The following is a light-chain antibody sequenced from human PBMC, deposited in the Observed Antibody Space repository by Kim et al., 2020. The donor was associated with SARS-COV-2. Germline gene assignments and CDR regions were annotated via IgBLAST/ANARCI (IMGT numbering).Light chain of an antibody. CDR2: GAS. V-gene: IGKV1-5*03. CDR3: QHYNGFPLT. J-gene: IGKJ4*01. CDR1: QSRNNR. Sequence: TSVGDTVIITCRASQSRNNRLAWYQHKPGKAPKLLLYGASNLETGVPSRFRGSGSGTEFTLNITSLQSDDFATYYCQHYNGFPLTFGGGTKVDIK.